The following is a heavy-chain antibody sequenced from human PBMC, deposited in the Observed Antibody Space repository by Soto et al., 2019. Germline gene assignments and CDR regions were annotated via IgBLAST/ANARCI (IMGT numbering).Heavy chain of an antibody. CDR3: VKAITTGPQRSAFDI. Sequence: GGSLRLSGSASGLTLRSYAMNWVRKAPGKGLEYVAAISRNGGSTYYADSEKDRVTISRYNSKNTLYLHMSSLSAEDTDVYFCVKAITTGPQRSAFDIWGQGTMVTVSS. J-gene: IGHJ3*02. CDR2: ISRNGGST. D-gene: IGHD1-1*01. CDR1: GLTLRSYA. V-gene: IGHV3-64D*06.